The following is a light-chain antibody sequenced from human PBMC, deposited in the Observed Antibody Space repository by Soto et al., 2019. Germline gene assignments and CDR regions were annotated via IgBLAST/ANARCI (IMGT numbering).Light chain of an antibody. CDR1: QTVAGSY. CDR2: GAS. Sequence: EIVLTQSPGTLSLSPGERATLSCRASQTVAGSYLAWYQQKPGQAPRLLIYGASNRAAGFPDRFSGSGSGTDFTLTISSLQSEDLAFYYCQQYNNWPWTFGQGTKVDIK. J-gene: IGKJ1*01. V-gene: IGKV3D-15*01. CDR3: QQYNNWPWT.